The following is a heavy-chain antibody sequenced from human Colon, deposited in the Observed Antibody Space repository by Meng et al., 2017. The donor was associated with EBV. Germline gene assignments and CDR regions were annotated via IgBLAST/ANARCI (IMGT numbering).Heavy chain of an antibody. J-gene: IGHJ4*02. Sequence: QVQLQEAGPGWVVPSGTLSLTCAVSGASISSNNWWSWVRQPPGKGLEWIGEIYHGGNTNYNPSLKSRVTISVDRSNDQFSLSLSSVTAADTAVYYCARGNAYNAPSFDYWGQGTLVTVSS. CDR1: GASISSNNW. D-gene: IGHD5-24*01. CDR3: ARGNAYNAPSFDY. CDR2: IYHGGNT. V-gene: IGHV4-4*02.